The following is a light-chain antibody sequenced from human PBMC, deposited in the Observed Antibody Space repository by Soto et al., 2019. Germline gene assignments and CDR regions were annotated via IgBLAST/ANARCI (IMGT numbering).Light chain of an antibody. CDR3: QHSHSAPYT. Sequence: IQMTQSPSSLTASEGDRVTITCRASQSVGTYLHWFQQQPGKPPNLLIYAASTLQSGVPARFSGSGSETAFTLTISSLQPEDFATYYGQHSHSAPYTFGQGTNLEIK. J-gene: IGKJ2*01. CDR2: AAS. CDR1: QSVGTY. V-gene: IGKV1-39*01.